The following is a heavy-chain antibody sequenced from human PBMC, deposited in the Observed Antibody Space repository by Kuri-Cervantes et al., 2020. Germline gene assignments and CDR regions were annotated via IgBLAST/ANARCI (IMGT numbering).Heavy chain of an antibody. CDR2: ISGSGGST. CDR3: AMALGAPLGC. CDR1: GFTFSSYW. D-gene: IGHD4/OR15-4a*01. V-gene: IGHV3-23*01. J-gene: IGHJ4*02. Sequence: GGSLRLSCAASGFTFSSYWMSWVRQAPGKGLEWVSAISGSGGSTYYADSVKGRFTISRDNAKNSLYLQMNSLRAEDTAVYYCAMALGAPLGCWGQGTLVTVSS.